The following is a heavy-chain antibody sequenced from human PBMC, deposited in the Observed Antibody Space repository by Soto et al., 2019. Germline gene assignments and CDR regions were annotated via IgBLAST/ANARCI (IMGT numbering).Heavy chain of an antibody. D-gene: IGHD3-10*01. V-gene: IGHV2-5*02. CDR2: IYWDDAK. CDR1: GFSLSTTGVG. CDR3: AQRLSDYGLGRERATYFDP. J-gene: IGHJ5*02. Sequence: QITLKESGPTLVRPTQTLTLTCTFSGFSLSTTGVGVGWIRQPPGKALEWLALIYWDDAKRYSPSLKSRLTITKDTSKNEVILTMTNMDPVDTATDYCAQRLSDYGLGRERATYFDPWGQGTLVHVSS.